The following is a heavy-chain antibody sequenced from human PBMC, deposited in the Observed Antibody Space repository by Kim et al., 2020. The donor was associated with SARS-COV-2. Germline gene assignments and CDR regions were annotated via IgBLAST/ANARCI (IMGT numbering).Heavy chain of an antibody. CDR1: GYTFTSYG. J-gene: IGHJ4*02. Sequence: ASVKVSCKASGYTFTSYGISWVRQAPGQGLEWMGWISAYNGNTNYAQKLQGRVTMTTDTSTSTAYMELRSLRSDDTAVYYCARGSVAAPRWVGSNFDYWGQGTLVTVSS. CDR2: ISAYNGNT. CDR3: ARGSVAAPRWVGSNFDY. D-gene: IGHD6-19*01. V-gene: IGHV1-18*01.